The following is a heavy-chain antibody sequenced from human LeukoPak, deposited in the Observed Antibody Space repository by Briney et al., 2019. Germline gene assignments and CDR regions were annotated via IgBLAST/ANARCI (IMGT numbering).Heavy chain of an antibody. CDR3: ARGMLTLDY. CDR2: INAGNGNT. J-gene: IGHJ4*02. CDR1: GYTFTSYA. D-gene: IGHD2-8*01. V-gene: IGHV1-3*01. Sequence: AXGYTFTSYAMHWVRQAPGQRLEWMGWINAGNGNTKYSQKFRGRVTITRDTSASTAYMELSSLRSEDTAVYYCARGMLTLDYWGQGTLVTVSS.